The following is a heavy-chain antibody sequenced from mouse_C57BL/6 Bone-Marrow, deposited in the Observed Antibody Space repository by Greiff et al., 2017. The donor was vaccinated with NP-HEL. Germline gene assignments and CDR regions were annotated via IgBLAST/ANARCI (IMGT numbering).Heavy chain of an antibody. J-gene: IGHJ3*01. CDR1: GYTFTSYT. Sequence: QVQLQQSGAELARPGASVKMSCKASGYTFTSYTMHWVKQRPGQGLEWIGYINPSSGYTKYNQKFKDKATLTADKSSSTAYMQLSSLTSEDSAVYYCASYTTVVVPGFAYWGQGALVTVSA. CDR3: ASYTTVVVPGFAY. V-gene: IGHV1-4*01. D-gene: IGHD1-1*01. CDR2: INPSSGYT.